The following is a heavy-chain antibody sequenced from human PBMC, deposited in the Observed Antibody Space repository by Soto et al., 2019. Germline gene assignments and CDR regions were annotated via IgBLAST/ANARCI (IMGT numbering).Heavy chain of an antibody. CDR2: ISWNSGSI. D-gene: IGHD1-26*01. V-gene: IGHV3-9*01. CDR3: AKVRGRGYYYYGMDV. J-gene: IGHJ6*02. Sequence: GGSLRLSCAASGSTFDDYAMHWVRQAPGKGLEWVSGISWNSGSIGYADSVKGRFTISRDNAKNSLYLQMNSLRAEDTVLYYCAKVRGRGYYYYGMDVWGQGTTVTVSS. CDR1: GSTFDDYA.